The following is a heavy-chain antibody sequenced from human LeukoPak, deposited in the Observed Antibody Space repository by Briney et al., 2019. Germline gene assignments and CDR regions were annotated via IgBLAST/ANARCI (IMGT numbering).Heavy chain of an antibody. Sequence: SETLSLTCTASGGSISSGGYYWSWIRQHPGKGLEWIGYIYYSGSTYYNPSLKSRVTISVDTSKNQFSLKLSSVTAADTAVYYCARALVIAAADFWFDPWGQGTLVTVSS. V-gene: IGHV4-31*03. D-gene: IGHD6-13*01. J-gene: IGHJ5*02. CDR3: ARALVIAAADFWFDP. CDR2: IYYSGST. CDR1: GGSISSGGYY.